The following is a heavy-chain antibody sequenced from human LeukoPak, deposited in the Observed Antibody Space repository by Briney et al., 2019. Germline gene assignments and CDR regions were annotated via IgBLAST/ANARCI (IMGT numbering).Heavy chain of an antibody. J-gene: IGHJ4*02. CDR3: ARPGGYSSGSEGFHY. CDR2: IYPGDSDT. V-gene: IGHV5-51*01. D-gene: IGHD6-19*01. Sequence: GESLKISCKGSGYSFTSYWIAWVRQMPGKGVEWMGIIYPGDSDTRYSPSFQGQVTISADKSISTAYLQWSSLKASDTATYYCARPGGYSSGSEGFHYWGQGTLVTVSS. CDR1: GYSFTSYW.